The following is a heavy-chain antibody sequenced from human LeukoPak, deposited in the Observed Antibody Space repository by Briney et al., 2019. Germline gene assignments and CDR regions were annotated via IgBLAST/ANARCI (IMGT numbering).Heavy chain of an antibody. CDR2: ISYDGSNK. D-gene: IGHD4-23*01. J-gene: IGHJ3*02. CDR3: ARDMGPETTVVTPINSAFDI. V-gene: IGHV3-30*04. CDR1: GFTFSSYA. Sequence: PGGSLRLSCAASGFTFSSYAMHWVRQAPGKGLEWVAVISYDGSNKYYADSVKGRFTISRDNSKNSLYLQMNSLRAEDTAVYYCARDMGPETTVVTPINSAFDIWGQGTMVTVSS.